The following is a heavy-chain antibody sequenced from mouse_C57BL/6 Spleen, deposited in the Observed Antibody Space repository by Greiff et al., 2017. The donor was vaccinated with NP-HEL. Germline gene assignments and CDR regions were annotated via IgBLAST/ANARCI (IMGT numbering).Heavy chain of an antibody. D-gene: IGHD2-1*01. J-gene: IGHJ2*01. V-gene: IGHV5-4*01. CDR2: ISDGGSYT. CDR1: GFTFSSYA. CDR3: AREYYRN. Sequence: EVMLVESGGGLVKPGGSLKLSCAASGFTFSSYAMSWVRQTPEKRLEWVATISDGGSYTYYPDNVKGRFTISRDNAKNNLYLQMSHLKSEDTAMYYCAREYYRNWGQGTTLTVSS.